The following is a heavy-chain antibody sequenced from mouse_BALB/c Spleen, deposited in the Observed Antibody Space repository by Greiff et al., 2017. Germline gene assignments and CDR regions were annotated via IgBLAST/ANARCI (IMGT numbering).Heavy chain of an antibody. CDR1: GFNIKDTY. Sequence: EVQLQQSGAELVKPGASVKLSCTASGFNIKDTYMHWVKQRPEQGLEWIGRIDPANGNTKYDPKFQGKATITADTSSNTAYLQLSSLTSEDTAVYYCASGTFYGGYYVWFAYWGQGTLVTVSA. J-gene: IGHJ3*01. D-gene: IGHD2-3*01. V-gene: IGHV14-3*02. CDR2: IDPANGNT. CDR3: ASGTFYGGYYVWFAY.